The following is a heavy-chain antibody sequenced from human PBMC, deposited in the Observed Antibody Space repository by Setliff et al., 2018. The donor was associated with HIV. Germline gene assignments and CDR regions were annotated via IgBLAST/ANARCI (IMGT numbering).Heavy chain of an antibody. CDR1: GASINSGTYY. Sequence: PSETLSLTCTVSGASINSGTYYWSWIRQPAGKGLQWIGRIYTSGSTYYSPSLKSRVTISLDTSKNQFPLRLSSVTAADTAVYYCARVPFTTGFDSWGQGTLVTVSS. CDR2: IYTSGST. V-gene: IGHV4-61*02. D-gene: IGHD3-3*01. CDR3: ARVPFTTGFDS. J-gene: IGHJ4*02.